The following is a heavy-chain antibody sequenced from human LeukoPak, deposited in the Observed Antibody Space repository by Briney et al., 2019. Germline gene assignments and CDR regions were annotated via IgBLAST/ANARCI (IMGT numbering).Heavy chain of an antibody. V-gene: IGHV3-48*03. CDR3: ARDSYYSSDY. D-gene: IGHD3-22*01. CDR2: ISNSGCTK. J-gene: IGHJ4*02. CDR1: GFPLNRYE. Sequence: GGPLSLSCAASGFPLNRYEMNGLREARGEAVEGVSYISNSGCTKYYADSVKGRFTISRAHAKDSLYPQMHRLSAAATAFYYFARDSYYSSDYWGQGTLVTVSS.